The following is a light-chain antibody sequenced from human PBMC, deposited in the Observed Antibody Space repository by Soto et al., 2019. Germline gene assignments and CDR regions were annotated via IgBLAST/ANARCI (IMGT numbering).Light chain of an antibody. CDR2: EVS. CDR3: SPYTAFSTWV. Sequence: QSALTQPASVSGSPGQSITISCTGTSNDVGGYNYVSWYQQHPGKAPQLIIYEVSNRPSGVSHRFSGSKSGDTASLTISGLQAEDGADYYCSPYTAFSTWVFGGGTKLTVL. CDR1: SNDVGGYNY. V-gene: IGLV2-14*01. J-gene: IGLJ3*02.